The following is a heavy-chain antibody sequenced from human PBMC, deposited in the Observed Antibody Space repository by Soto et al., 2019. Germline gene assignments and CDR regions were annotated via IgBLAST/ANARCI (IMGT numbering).Heavy chain of an antibody. Sequence: PGGSLRLSCAASGFTFSSYGMHWVRQAPGKGLEWVAVISYDGSNKYYADSVKGRFTISRDNSKNTLYLQMNSLRAEDTAVYYFAKRMGVRGNYYYYGMDVWGQGTTVTVSS. CDR3: AKRMGVRGNYYYYGMDV. D-gene: IGHD3-10*01. CDR2: ISYDGSNK. CDR1: GFTFSSYG. J-gene: IGHJ6*02. V-gene: IGHV3-30*18.